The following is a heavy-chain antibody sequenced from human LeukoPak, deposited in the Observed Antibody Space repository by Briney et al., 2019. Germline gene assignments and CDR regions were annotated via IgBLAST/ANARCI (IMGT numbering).Heavy chain of an antibody. V-gene: IGHV3-30*02. J-gene: IGHJ6*02. CDR3: AKAGYYGPRYSYYGMDV. CDR1: GFTFSHYG. CDR2: IWYDGSNE. Sequence: GGSLRLSCAASGFTFSHYGMHWVRQAPGKGLEWVAVIWYDGSNEYYADSVKGQFTISRDNSKNTLYLQMNSLRAEDTAVYYCAKAGYYGPRYSYYGMDVWGQGTTVTVSS. D-gene: IGHD3-10*01.